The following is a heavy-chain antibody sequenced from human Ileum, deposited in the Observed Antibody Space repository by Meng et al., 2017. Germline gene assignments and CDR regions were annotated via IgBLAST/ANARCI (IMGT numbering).Heavy chain of an antibody. Sequence: QMQLQESGPGLVKPSGTLPLPCGVSGGSFSSGNGWGWVRQPPGKGLEWIGEIFHTGNTNYNPSLQSRVSLSIDKSKNQFSLKVISVTAADTAVYYCVNYCSGGKCSPNEKTQHWGQGTLVTVSS. CDR3: VNYCSGGKCSPNEKTQH. J-gene: IGHJ1*01. V-gene: IGHV4-4*02. D-gene: IGHD2-15*01. CDR2: IFHTGNT. CDR1: GGSFSSGNG.